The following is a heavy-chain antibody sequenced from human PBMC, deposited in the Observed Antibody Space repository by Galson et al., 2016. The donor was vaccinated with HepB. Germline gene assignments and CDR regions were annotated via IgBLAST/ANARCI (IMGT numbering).Heavy chain of an antibody. D-gene: IGHD3-16*01. V-gene: IGHV3-7*01. CDR3: AIWVGRDY. Sequence: SLRLSCAAPGFIFSSYWMTWVRQAPGKGLEWVANINEDGSAKYYLDSVKGRFSISRDNARNSVNLQMNSLRAEDTAVYYCAIWVGRDYWGQGTLVTVSS. J-gene: IGHJ4*02. CDR1: GFIFSSYW. CDR2: INEDGSAK.